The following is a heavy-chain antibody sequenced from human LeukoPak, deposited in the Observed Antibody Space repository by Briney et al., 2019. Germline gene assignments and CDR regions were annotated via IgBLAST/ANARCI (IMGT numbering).Heavy chain of an antibody. J-gene: IGHJ4*02. D-gene: IGHD6-19*01. V-gene: IGHV4-34*01. CDR2: INHSGST. CDR3: ARGPAVAVSYYFDY. CDR1: GGSFSGYY. Sequence: SETLSLTCAVYGGSFSGYYWSWIRQPPGKGLEWIGEINHSGSTNYNPSLKSRVTISVDTSKNQFSLKLSSVTAADTAVYYCARGPAVAVSYYFDYWGQGTLVTVSS.